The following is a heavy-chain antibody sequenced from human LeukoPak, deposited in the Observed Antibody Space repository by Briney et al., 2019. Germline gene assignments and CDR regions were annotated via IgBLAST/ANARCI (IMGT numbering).Heavy chain of an antibody. D-gene: IGHD4-11*01. CDR1: GYIFTSYW. CDR3: ARLNDYSNPYGMDV. V-gene: IGHV5-51*01. J-gene: IGHJ6*02. CDR2: IYPGDSET. Sequence: GGSLQISCKGSGYIFTSYWIGWVRQMPGKGLEWMGIIYPGDSETRYSPSFQGQVTISADKSISTAYLQWSSLQASDTAMYYCARLNDYSNPYGMDVWGQGTTVTVSS.